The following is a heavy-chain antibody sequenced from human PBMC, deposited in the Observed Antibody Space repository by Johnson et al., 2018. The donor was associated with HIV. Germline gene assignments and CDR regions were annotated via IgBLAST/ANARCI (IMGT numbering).Heavy chain of an antibody. V-gene: IGHV3-7*05. CDR2: IKQDESEK. D-gene: IGHD3-10*01. J-gene: IGHJ3*01. Sequence: VQLVESGGGVVRPGGSLRLSCAASGFTFDDYGMSWVRQAPGKGLEWVANIKQDESEKYHVDSVKGRFTISRDNAKNSLYLQMHSLRAEDTAVYYCARAPEVRGVDAFDVWGQGTVVIVSS. CDR1: GFTFDDYG. CDR3: ARAPEVRGVDAFDV.